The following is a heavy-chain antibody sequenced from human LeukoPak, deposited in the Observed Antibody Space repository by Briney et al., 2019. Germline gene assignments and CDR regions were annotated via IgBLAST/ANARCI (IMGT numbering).Heavy chain of an antibody. CDR2: IRYDGSNK. CDR3: ASLGGYNWNDSGF. CDR1: GFTFSSYG. D-gene: IGHD1-1*01. Sequence: PGGSLRLSCAASGFTFSSYGMHWVRQAPGKGLEWVAFIRYDGSNKYYADSVKGRFTISRDNSKNTLYLQMNSLRAEDTAVYYCASLGGYNWNDSGFGGQGTLVTVSS. J-gene: IGHJ4*02. V-gene: IGHV3-30*02.